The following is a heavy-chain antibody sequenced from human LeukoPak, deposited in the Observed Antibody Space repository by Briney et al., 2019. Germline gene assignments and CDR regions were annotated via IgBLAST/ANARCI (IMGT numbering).Heavy chain of an antibody. CDR3: ARAGLLMYSMDNYFDP. J-gene: IGHJ5*02. CDR1: GESISANY. D-gene: IGHD2-8*01. Sequence: SETLSLTCTVSGESISANYSSWIRQPAGKGLEWIGRIYTIGRTNYNPSLKSRVTMSLDMSKNQFSLKLTSVTAADTAVYYCARAGLLMYSMDNYFDPWGQGTLVTVSS. CDR2: IYTIGRT. V-gene: IGHV4-4*07.